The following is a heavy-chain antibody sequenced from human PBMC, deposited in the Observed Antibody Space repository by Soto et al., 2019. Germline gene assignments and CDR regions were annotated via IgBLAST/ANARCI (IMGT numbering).Heavy chain of an antibody. CDR3: ASASRGGDPDGMDV. CDR1: GGTLSMYA. V-gene: IGHV1-69*13. D-gene: IGHD2-21*02. Sequence: ASVIGSCKTPGGTLSMYAISWGRQALGQGLEWMGGIIPIFGTANYAQKFQGRVTITADESTSTAYMELSSLRSEDTAVYYCASASRGGDPDGMDVWGQGTTVTVSS. CDR2: IIPIFGTA. J-gene: IGHJ6*02.